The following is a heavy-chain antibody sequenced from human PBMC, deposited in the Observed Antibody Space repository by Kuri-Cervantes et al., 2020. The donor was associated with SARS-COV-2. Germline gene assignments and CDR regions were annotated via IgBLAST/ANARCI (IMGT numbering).Heavy chain of an antibody. V-gene: IGHV3-48*03. J-gene: IGHJ4*02. CDR2: ISSSGSTI. CDR1: GFTFSSYE. Sequence: GESLKISCAASGFTFSSYEMNWVRQAPGKGLEWVSYISSSGSTIYYADSVKGRFTISRDNAKNSLYLQMNSLRAEDTAVYYCARDLVLWSSGGFDYWGQGTLVTVSS. CDR3: ARDLVLWSSGGFDY. D-gene: IGHD2-15*01.